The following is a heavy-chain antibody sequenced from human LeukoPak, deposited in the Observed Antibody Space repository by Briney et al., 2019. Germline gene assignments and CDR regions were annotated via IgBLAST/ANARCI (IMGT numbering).Heavy chain of an antibody. J-gene: IGHJ4*02. D-gene: IGHD2-15*01. Sequence: ASVKVSCKASGYTFTSYGISWVRQAPGQGLEWMGWINPNSGGTNYAQKFQGRVTMTRDTSISTAYMELSRLRSDDTAVYYCARGSDCSGGSCYPHYFDYWGQGTLVTVSS. CDR1: GYTFTSYG. CDR3: ARGSDCSGGSCYPHYFDY. V-gene: IGHV1-2*02. CDR2: INPNSGGT.